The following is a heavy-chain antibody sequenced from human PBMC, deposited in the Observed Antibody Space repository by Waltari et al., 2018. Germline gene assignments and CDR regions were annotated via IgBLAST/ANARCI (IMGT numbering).Heavy chain of an antibody. CDR1: GFTFSNAW. Sequence: EVQLVESGGGLVKPGGSLRLSCAASGFTFSNAWMNWVRQAPGKGLEWVGRIKSKTDGGKTDYAAPVKGRFTISRDDSKNTLYLQMNSLKTEDTAVYYCTTVIPGVPFDAFDIWGQGTMVTVSS. CDR3: TTVIPGVPFDAFDI. J-gene: IGHJ3*02. V-gene: IGHV3-15*07. CDR2: IKSKTDGGKT. D-gene: IGHD3-10*01.